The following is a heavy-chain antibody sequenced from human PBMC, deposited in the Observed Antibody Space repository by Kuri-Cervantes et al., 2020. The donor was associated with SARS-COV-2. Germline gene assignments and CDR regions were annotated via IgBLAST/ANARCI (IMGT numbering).Heavy chain of an antibody. Sequence: GESLKISCAASGFTFSSYSMNWVRQAPGKGLEWVSSISSSSSYIYYADSVKGRFTISRDNAKNSLYLQMNSLRAEDTAVYYCAKDQGDNSSWYSDALDIWGQGTRVT. CDR2: ISSSSSYI. CDR3: AKDQGDNSSWYSDALDI. J-gene: IGHJ3*02. CDR1: GFTFSSYS. D-gene: IGHD6-13*01. V-gene: IGHV3-21*01.